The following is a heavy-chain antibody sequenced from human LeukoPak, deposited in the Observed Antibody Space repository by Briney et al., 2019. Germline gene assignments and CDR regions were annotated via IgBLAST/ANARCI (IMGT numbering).Heavy chain of an antibody. CDR1: GFTFSNAW. V-gene: IGHV3-15*01. Sequence: GGSLRLSCAASGFTFSNAWMSWVRQAPGKGLEWFGRIRSKANGGTTDYAAPVKGRFTISRDDSENTLYLQMSSLNTEDTAVYYCTKSLDCSRATCDAWGQGTLVTVSA. CDR2: IRSKANGGTT. J-gene: IGHJ5*02. D-gene: IGHD2-15*01. CDR3: TKSLDCSRATCDA.